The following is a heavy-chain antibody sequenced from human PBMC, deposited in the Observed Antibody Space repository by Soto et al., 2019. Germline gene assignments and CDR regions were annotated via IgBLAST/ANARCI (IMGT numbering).Heavy chain of an antibody. CDR1: GFTFSSYA. D-gene: IGHD6-13*01. J-gene: IGHJ6*03. V-gene: IGHV3-23*01. Sequence: SCAASGFTFSSYAMSWVRQAPGKGLEWVSAISGSSGSTYYADSMKGRFTISRDNSNNTLYLQMNSLRAEDTAVYYCAKSSASSSWYPANYYYYMDVWGKGTTVTVSS. CDR3: AKSSASSSWYPANYYYYMDV. CDR2: ISGSSGST.